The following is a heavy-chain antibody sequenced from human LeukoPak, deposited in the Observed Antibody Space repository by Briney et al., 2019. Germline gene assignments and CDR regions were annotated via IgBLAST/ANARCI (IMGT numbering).Heavy chain of an antibody. Sequence: PSETLSLTCTVSGYSISSGYYWGWIRQPPGKGLEWIGSIYHSGSTYYNPSLKSRVTISVDTSKNQFSLKLSSVTAADTAVYYCASLKGYSYGYDWGQGTLVTVSS. J-gene: IGHJ4*02. V-gene: IGHV4-38-2*02. D-gene: IGHD5-18*01. CDR3: ASLKGYSYGYD. CDR2: IYHSGST. CDR1: GYSISSGYY.